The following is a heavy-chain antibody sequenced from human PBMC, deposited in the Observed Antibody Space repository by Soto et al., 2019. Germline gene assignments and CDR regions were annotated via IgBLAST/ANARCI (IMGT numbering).Heavy chain of an antibody. CDR3: AAAITIFGVVTPYYYYGMDV. V-gene: IGHV4-34*01. CDR2: INHSGST. Sequence: SETLSLTCAVYGGSFSGYYWSWIRQPPGKGLEWIGEINHSGSTNYNPSLKSRVTISVDTSKNQFSLKLSSVTAADTAVYYCAAAITIFGVVTPYYYYGMDVWGQGTTVTISS. D-gene: IGHD3-3*01. J-gene: IGHJ6*02. CDR1: GGSFSGYY.